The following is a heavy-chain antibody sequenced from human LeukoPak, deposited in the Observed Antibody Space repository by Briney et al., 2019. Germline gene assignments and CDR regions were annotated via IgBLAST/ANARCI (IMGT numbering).Heavy chain of an antibody. CDR2: IIPNSGGT. Sequence: ASGKVSCKASGYTFTGYYMHWVRQAPGQGLEWMGWIIPNSGGTKYAEKFQDRITMTRDTSISTAYMELSRLRSDDTAVYYCARDPIVDYWGQGTLVTVSS. CDR1: GYTFTGYY. CDR3: ARDPIVDY. V-gene: IGHV1-2*02. J-gene: IGHJ4*02. D-gene: IGHD3-16*02.